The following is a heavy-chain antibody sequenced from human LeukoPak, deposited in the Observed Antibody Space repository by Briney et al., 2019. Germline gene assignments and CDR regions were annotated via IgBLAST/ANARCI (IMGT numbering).Heavy chain of an antibody. CDR3: ARWRHSSGYYYDD. J-gene: IGHJ4*02. CDR2: ISSNGGST. Sequence: QSGGSLRLSCAASGFTFSSYTMHWVHQAPGKGLEYVSAISSNGGSTYYANSVKGRFTISRDNSKNTLYLQMGSLRAEDMAVYYCARWRHSSGYYYDDWGQGTLVTVSS. V-gene: IGHV3-64*01. CDR1: GFTFSSYT. D-gene: IGHD3-22*01.